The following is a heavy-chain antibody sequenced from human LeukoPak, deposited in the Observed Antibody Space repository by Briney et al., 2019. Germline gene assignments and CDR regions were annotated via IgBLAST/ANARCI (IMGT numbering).Heavy chain of an antibody. V-gene: IGHV1-18*01. Sequence: ASVKVSCKASGYTFTSYGISWVRQAPGQGLEWMGWISGYNGNTDSAQKLQGRVSMTTDTSTSTAYMELRSLRSDDTAVYYCARDRSPDFWSGDYRDAFDIWGQGTMVTVSS. CDR3: ARDRSPDFWSGDYRDAFDI. CDR1: GYTFTSYG. CDR2: ISGYNGNT. J-gene: IGHJ3*02. D-gene: IGHD3-3*01.